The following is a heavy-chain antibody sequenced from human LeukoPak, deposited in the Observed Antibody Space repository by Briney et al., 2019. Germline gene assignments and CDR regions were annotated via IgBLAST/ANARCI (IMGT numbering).Heavy chain of an antibody. CDR3: ARSLSGYDAYYFDY. J-gene: IGHJ4*02. CDR1: GGSISSGGYS. D-gene: IGHD3-10*01. Sequence: SQTLSLTCAVSGGSISSGGYSWSWIRQPPGKGLEWIGYIYHSGSTYYNPSLKSRVTISVDRSKNQFSLKLSSVTAADTAVYYCARSLSGYDAYYFDYWGQGTLVTVSS. CDR2: IYHSGST. V-gene: IGHV4-30-2*01.